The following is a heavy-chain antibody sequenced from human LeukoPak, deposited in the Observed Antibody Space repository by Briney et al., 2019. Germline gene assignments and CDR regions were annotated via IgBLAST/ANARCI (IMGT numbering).Heavy chain of an antibody. D-gene: IGHD4-11*01. Sequence: PGGSLRLSCAASGFTFDDYAMHWVRQAPGKGLEWVSGISWNSGSIGYADSVKGRFTISRDNAKNSLYLQMNSLRAEDTAVYYCADSNYGYWGQGTLVTVSS. CDR1: GFTFDDYA. CDR2: ISWNSGSI. CDR3: ADSNYGY. J-gene: IGHJ4*02. V-gene: IGHV3-9*01.